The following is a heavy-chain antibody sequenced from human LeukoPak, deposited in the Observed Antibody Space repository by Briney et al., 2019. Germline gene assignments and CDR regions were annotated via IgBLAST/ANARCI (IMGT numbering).Heavy chain of an antibody. D-gene: IGHD2-8*02. Sequence: PGGSLRLSCAASGFTVSSDYMSWVRQAPGKGLEWVSVIYSGGSTYYADSVKGRFTISRDNSKNTLSLQMNSLRLRDTAMFYCARVPGAGAGGTGFDPWGKGTRFTVSS. J-gene: IGHJ5*02. CDR3: ARVPGAGAGGTGFDP. CDR1: GFTVSSDY. CDR2: IYSGGST. V-gene: IGHV3-53*05.